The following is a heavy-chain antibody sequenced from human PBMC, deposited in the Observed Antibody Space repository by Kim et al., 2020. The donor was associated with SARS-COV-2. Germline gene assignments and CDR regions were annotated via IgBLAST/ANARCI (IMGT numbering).Heavy chain of an antibody. V-gene: IGHV3-9*01. J-gene: IGHJ6*02. Sequence: GGSLRLSCAASGFTFDTYAMHWVRQVPGKGLEWVATISCSGDKVIYADSVKGRFTISRDNANNSVYLQMNSLRAEDTAVYFCGKAKRSIRCSGDNCYSDVVFCVDVGGQGTTVTVPS. CDR3: GKAKRSIRCSGDNCYSDVVFCVDV. CDR1: GFTFDTYA. D-gene: IGHD2-15*01. CDR2: ISCSGDKV.